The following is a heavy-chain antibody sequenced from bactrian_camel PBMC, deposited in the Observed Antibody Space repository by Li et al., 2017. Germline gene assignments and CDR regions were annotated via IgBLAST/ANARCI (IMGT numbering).Heavy chain of an antibody. D-gene: IGHD2*01. Sequence: HVQLVESGGGSVQAGGSLRLSCVASGFNFRSACLAWFRQVPGREREGVAAIDRSGSTTYAGSLKGRFTISRDNDKNTLYLQMDSLKPEDTAMYYCGAGRCRWSSVDGEQHYFDPKYWGQGTQVTVS. V-gene: IGHV3S26*01. CDR3: GAGRCRWSSVDGEQHYFDPKY. CDR1: GFNFRSAC. J-gene: IGHJ4*01. CDR2: IDRSGST.